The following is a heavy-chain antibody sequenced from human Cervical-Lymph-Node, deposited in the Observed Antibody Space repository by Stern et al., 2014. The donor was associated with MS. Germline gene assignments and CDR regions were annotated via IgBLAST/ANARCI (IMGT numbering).Heavy chain of an antibody. D-gene: IGHD7-27*01. V-gene: IGHV1-2*02. CDR2: INGNSGAT. J-gene: IGHJ4*02. CDR3: ARDLAGDGDLYLDY. CDR1: GYTITGCY. Sequence: QVQLVQSGAEVKKPGASAKVSCKASGYTITGCYIHWVRQAPGQGLEWMGWINGNSGATKYAQNFQGRFTMTRDTSISTAHMELSGLRADDTAVYYCARDLAGDGDLYLDYWGQGTLVTVSS.